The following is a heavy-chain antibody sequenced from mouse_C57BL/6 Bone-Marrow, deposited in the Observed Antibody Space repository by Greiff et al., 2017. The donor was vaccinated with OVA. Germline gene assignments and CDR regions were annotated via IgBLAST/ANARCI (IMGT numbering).Heavy chain of an antibody. J-gene: IGHJ3*01. Sequence: VQLQESGAELVKPGASVKLSCKASGYTFTSYWMQWVKQRPGQGLEWIGEIDPSDSYTNYNQKFKGKATLTVDTSSSTAYMQLSSLTSEDSAVYYCARGLLREAWFAYWGQGTLVTVSA. CDR1: GYTFTSYW. CDR3: ARGLLREAWFAY. CDR2: IDPSDSYT. D-gene: IGHD1-1*01. V-gene: IGHV1-50*01.